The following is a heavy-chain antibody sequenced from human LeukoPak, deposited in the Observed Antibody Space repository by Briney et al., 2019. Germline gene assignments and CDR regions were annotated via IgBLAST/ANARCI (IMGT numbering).Heavy chain of an antibody. CDR1: GSTLRNYI. D-gene: IGHD2-2*01. CDR2: MSIIDDSI. Sequence: PGGSLRLSCVASGSTLRNYIMTWVRQAPGKGLEWVSSMSIIDDSIYYADSVKRRFTISRDNSKSTLSLQMSSLRAEDTGVYYCAREGYTSDYAGAFDIWGQGSVVTVSS. V-gene: IGHV3-23*01. J-gene: IGHJ3*02. CDR3: AREGYTSDYAGAFDI.